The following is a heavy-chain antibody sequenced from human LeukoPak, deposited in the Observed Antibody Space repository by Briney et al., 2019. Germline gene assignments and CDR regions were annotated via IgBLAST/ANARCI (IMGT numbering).Heavy chain of an antibody. CDR2: INPNSGGT. Sequence: ASVKVSCKASGGTFSSYAISWVRQAPGQGLEWMGRINPNSGGTNYAQKFQGRVTMTRDTSISTAYMELSRLRSDDTAVYYCARGGSSSWYNWFDPWGQGTLVTVSS. CDR1: GGTFSSYA. CDR3: ARGGSSSWYNWFDP. J-gene: IGHJ5*02. V-gene: IGHV1-2*06. D-gene: IGHD6-13*01.